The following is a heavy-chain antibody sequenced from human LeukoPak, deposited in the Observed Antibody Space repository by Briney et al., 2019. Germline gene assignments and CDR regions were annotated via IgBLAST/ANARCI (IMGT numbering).Heavy chain of an antibody. J-gene: IGHJ4*02. V-gene: IGHV5-51*01. CDR2: IYPGDSNT. Sequence: GESLQISCKGSGYSFTNYWIGWARQMPGKGLEWMGIIYPGDSNTRYSPSFQGQVTISADKSISTAYLQWSSLKASDTAMYYCARLYSGYDGDYWGQGTLVTVSS. CDR1: GYSFTNYW. D-gene: IGHD5-12*01. CDR3: ARLYSGYDGDY.